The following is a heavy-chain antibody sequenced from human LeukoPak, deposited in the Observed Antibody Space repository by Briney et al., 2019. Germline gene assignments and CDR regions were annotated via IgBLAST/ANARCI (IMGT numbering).Heavy chain of an antibody. CDR1: GFTFSSYA. V-gene: IGHV3-74*01. CDR3: ARDHPYSSSSLATYYYYYGMDV. Sequence: GGSLRLSCAASGFTFSSYAMSWVRQAPGKGLVWVSRINSDGSSTSYADSVKGRFTISRDNAKNTLYLQMNSLRAEDTAVYYCARDHPYSSSSLATYYYYYGMDVWGQGTTVTVSS. D-gene: IGHD6-6*01. J-gene: IGHJ6*02. CDR2: INSDGSST.